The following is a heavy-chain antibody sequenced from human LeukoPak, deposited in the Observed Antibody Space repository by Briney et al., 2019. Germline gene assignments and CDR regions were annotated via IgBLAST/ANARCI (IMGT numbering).Heavy chain of an antibody. CDR3: ARDYRPNYYYYMDV. CDR1: GYTFTSSG. J-gene: IGHJ6*03. V-gene: IGHV1-18*01. Sequence: GASVKVSCKASGYTFTSSGISWVRQAPGQGLEWMGWISAYNGNTNYAQKLQGRVTMTTDTSTSTAYMELRSLRSDDTAVYYCARDYRPNYYYYMDVWGKGTTVTVSS. CDR2: ISAYNGNT. D-gene: IGHD1-14*01.